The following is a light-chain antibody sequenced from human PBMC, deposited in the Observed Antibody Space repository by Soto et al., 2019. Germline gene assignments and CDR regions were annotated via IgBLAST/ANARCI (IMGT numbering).Light chain of an antibody. CDR2: DAS. V-gene: IGKV1-33*01. Sequence: IQMTQSPSSLSASVGDRVAITCRASQDMSENLDWYQQKPGKAPKLLIYDASSLQTGVPSRFSGSGSATHFTFTISSLQPEDIATYYCQQYDNLLPITFGQGTRLEIK. CDR1: QDMSEN. J-gene: IGKJ5*01. CDR3: QQYDNLLPIT.